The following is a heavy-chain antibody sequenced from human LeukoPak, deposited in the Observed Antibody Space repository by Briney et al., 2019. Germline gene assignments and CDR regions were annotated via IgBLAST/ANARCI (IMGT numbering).Heavy chain of an antibody. CDR2: IKQDGSEK. V-gene: IGHV3-7*01. Sequence: GGSLRLSCAASGFTFSSYWMSWVRQAPGKGLEWVANIKQDGSEKYYVDSVKGRFTISRDNAKNSLYLQMNSLRAEGTAVYYCARDRVAGRNYYYYYMDVWGKGTTVTVSS. J-gene: IGHJ6*03. D-gene: IGHD6-19*01. CDR1: GFTFSSYW. CDR3: ARDRVAGRNYYYYYMDV.